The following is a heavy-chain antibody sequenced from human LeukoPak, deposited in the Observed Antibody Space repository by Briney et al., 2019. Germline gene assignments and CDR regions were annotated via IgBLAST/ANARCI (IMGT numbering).Heavy chain of an antibody. D-gene: IGHD1-26*01. CDR1: AFTFRSYW. CDR3: ARDVGGSLDY. J-gene: IGHJ4*02. CDR2: IKEDESAK. Sequence: GGSLRLSRAASAFTFRSYWIASVRQAPGKWREWVANIKEDESAKHPSDSVKGRFTISRDNAQNSVYLQMSSLRGEDTAVYYCARDVGGSLDYWGQGTLVTVSS. V-gene: IGHV3-7*01.